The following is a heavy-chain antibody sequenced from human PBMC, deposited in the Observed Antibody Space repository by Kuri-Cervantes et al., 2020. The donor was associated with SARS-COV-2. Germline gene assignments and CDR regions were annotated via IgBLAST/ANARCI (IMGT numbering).Heavy chain of an antibody. CDR2: IKQDGSEK. V-gene: IGHV3-7*03. Sequence: GESLKISCAASGFTFSSYAMHWVRQAPGKGLEWVANIKQDGSEKYYVDSVKGRFTISRDNAKNSLYLQMNSLRAEDTAVYYCARGQGIAVAGIIRPEGGDDAFDIWGQGTMVTVSS. D-gene: IGHD6-19*01. CDR3: ARGQGIAVAGIIRPEGGDDAFDI. CDR1: GFTFSSYA. J-gene: IGHJ3*02.